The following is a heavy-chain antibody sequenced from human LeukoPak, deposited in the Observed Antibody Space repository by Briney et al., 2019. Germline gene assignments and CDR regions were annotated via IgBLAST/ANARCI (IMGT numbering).Heavy chain of an antibody. Sequence: PLETLSLTCAVYGGSFSGYYWNWIRQAPGEGLEWIGELSHSGTTKYNPSLKSRVTMSEDKSKNQFSLKLNSVTAADTGVYYCALVVATTPLMDVWGQGTTVTVSS. J-gene: IGHJ6*02. CDR2: LSHSGTT. CDR3: ALVVATTPLMDV. V-gene: IGHV4-34*01. D-gene: IGHD2-21*02. CDR1: GGSFSGYY.